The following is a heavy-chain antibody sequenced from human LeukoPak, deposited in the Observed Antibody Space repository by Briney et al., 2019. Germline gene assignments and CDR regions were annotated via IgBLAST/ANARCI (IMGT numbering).Heavy chain of an antibody. V-gene: IGHV3-48*03. CDR3: ARWRSVTTGYYYGMDV. Sequence: GGSLRLSCAASGFTFRSYEMNWVRQAPGKGLEWVSYIGSSGSTLYYADSVKGRFTISRDNAKNSLYLQMNSLRAEDTAVYYCARWRSVTTGYYYGMDVWGQGTSVTASS. D-gene: IGHD4-17*01. CDR1: GFTFRSYE. J-gene: IGHJ6*02. CDR2: IGSSGSTL.